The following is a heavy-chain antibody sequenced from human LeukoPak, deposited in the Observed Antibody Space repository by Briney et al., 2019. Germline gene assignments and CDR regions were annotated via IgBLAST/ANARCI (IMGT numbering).Heavy chain of an antibody. Sequence: SETLSLTCTVSGGSISSYYWSWIRQPPGKGLEWIGYIYYCVNTHYNPSLKSRVTISVDTSKNQFSLKLSSVTAADTAVYYCARVNSYYDILTGYYKPAYYYYGMDIWGKGTTVTVSS. J-gene: IGHJ6*04. V-gene: IGHV4-59*01. CDR3: ARVNSYYDILTGYYKPAYYYYGMDI. D-gene: IGHD3-9*01. CDR1: GGSISSYY. CDR2: IYYCVNT.